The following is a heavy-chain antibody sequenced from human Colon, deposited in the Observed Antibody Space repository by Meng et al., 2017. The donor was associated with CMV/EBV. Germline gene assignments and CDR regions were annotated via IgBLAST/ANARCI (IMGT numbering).Heavy chain of an antibody. CDR3: AKGGVDTSMIYFYDMDV. CDR2: ISNDNSFI. D-gene: IGHD5-18*01. CDR1: GFTFNNYQ. J-gene: IGHJ6*02. Sequence: GGSLRLSCAASGFTFNNYQMNWVRQAPGKGLEWVSSISNDNSFIHYADSVRGRFTISRDNAKKSLYLQMNSLRAEDSAVYYCAKGGVDTSMIYFYDMDVWGQGTTVTVSS. V-gene: IGHV3-21*01.